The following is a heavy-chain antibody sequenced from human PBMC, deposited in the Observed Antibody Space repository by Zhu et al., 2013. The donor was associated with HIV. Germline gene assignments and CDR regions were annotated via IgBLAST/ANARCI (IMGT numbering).Heavy chain of an antibody. V-gene: IGHV4-30-4*01. CDR3: ARSRITMIVVQDGTWFDP. D-gene: IGHD3-22*01. J-gene: IGHJ5*02. CDR1: GGSISSGDYY. Sequence: QVQLQESGSGLVKPSQTLSLTCTVSGGSISSGDYYWSWIRQPPGKGLEWIGYIYYSGSTYYNPSLKSRVTISVDTSKNQFSLKLSSVTAADTAVYYCARSRITMIVVQDGTWFDPWGQGTLVTVSS. CDR2: IYYSGST.